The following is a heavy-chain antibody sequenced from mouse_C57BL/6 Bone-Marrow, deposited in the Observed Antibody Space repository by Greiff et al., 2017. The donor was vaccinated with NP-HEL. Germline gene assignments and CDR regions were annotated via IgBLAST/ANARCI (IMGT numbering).Heavy chain of an antibody. CDR3: ARGPRATVVATPYYFDY. J-gene: IGHJ2*01. CDR1: GYSITSGYY. Sequence: EVKLEESGPGLVKPSQSLSLTCSVTGYSITSGYYWNWIRQFPGNKLEWMGYISYDGSNNYNPSLKNRISITRDTSKNQFFLKLNSVTTEDTATYYCARGPRATVVATPYYFDYWGQGTTLTVSS. D-gene: IGHD1-1*01. CDR2: ISYDGSN. V-gene: IGHV3-6*01.